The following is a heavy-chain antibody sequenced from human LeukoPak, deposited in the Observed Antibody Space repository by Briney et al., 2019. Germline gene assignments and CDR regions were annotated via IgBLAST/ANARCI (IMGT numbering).Heavy chain of an antibody. D-gene: IGHD3-9*01. CDR3: AKDPLRGILTGAIIPPDAFDI. J-gene: IGHJ3*02. CDR2: ISGSGGST. CDR1: GFTFSSYA. V-gene: IGHV3-23*01. Sequence: GGSLRLSCAASGFTFSSYAMSWVRQAPGKGREWVSAISGSGGSTYYADSVKGRFTISRDNSKNTLYLQMNSLRAEDTAVYYCAKDPLRGILTGAIIPPDAFDIWGQGTMVTVSS.